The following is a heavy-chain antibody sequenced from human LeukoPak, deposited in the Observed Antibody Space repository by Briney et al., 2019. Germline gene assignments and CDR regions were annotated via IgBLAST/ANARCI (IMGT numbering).Heavy chain of an antibody. V-gene: IGHV5-51*01. Sequence: GESLKISCKGSGYSFTSYWIGWVRQMPGKGLEWMGIIYPGDSDTRYSPSFQGQVTISADKSISTAYLQWSSLKASDTAMYYCARLGGASLLLSNWFDPWGQGTLVTVSS. CDR3: ARLGGASLLLSNWFDP. CDR1: GYSFTSYW. J-gene: IGHJ5*02. D-gene: IGHD3-16*01. CDR2: IYPGDSDT.